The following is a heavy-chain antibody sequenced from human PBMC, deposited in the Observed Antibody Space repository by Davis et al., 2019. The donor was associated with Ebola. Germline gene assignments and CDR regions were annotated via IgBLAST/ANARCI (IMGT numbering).Heavy chain of an antibody. J-gene: IGHJ3*02. CDR2: IRSKTYGGTT. Sequence: PGGSLRLSCAGSGFTFGDYGMSWVRQAPGKGLEWVGFIRSKTYGGTTEYAASVKGRFSVLRDDSKSIAYLQMNSLRTEDTAVYYCARYRRIHLWLLGDDAFDIWGQGTMVTVSS. CDR1: GFTFGDYG. CDR3: ARYRRIHLWLLGDDAFDI. D-gene: IGHD5-18*01. V-gene: IGHV3-49*04.